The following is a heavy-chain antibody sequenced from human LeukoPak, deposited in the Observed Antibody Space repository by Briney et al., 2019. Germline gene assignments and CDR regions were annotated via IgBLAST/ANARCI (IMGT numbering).Heavy chain of an antibody. CDR3: ARFDGNPYYFDY. Sequence: ASVKVSCKASGYTFTSYYMHWVRQAPGQGLEWMGIINPSGGSTSYAQKFQGRVTMTRDTSTSTVYMELSSLRSDDTAVYYCARFDGNPYYFDYWGQGTLVTVSS. J-gene: IGHJ4*02. V-gene: IGHV1-46*01. D-gene: IGHD4-23*01. CDR2: INPSGGST. CDR1: GYTFTSYY.